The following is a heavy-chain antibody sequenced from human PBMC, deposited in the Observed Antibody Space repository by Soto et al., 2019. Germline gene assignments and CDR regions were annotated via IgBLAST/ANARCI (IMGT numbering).Heavy chain of an antibody. V-gene: IGHV1-2*04. Sequence: GASVKVSCKASGYTFTGYYMHWVRQAPGQGREWMGWINPNSGGTNYAQKFQGWVTMTRDTSISTAYMELSRLRSDDTAVYYCARGIITFGGVIVSGYYYGMDVWGQGTTVTVSS. CDR1: GYTFTGYY. CDR2: INPNSGGT. J-gene: IGHJ6*02. CDR3: ARGIITFGGVIVSGYYYGMDV. D-gene: IGHD3-16*02.